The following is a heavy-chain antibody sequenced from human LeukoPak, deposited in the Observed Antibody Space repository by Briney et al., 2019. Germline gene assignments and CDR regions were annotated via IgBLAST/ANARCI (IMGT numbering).Heavy chain of an antibody. V-gene: IGHV3-64D*09. D-gene: IGHD4-23*01. CDR3: VKFYAGNGM. Sequence: GGSLRLSCSASGFTFSTYVMHWVRQAPGKGLEYVSAMSSNGGSTYYADSVKGRFTISRDNSKNTLYLQMSSLRAEDTAVYYCVKFYAGNGMWGQGTLATVSS. J-gene: IGHJ4*02. CDR2: MSSNGGST. CDR1: GFTFSTYV.